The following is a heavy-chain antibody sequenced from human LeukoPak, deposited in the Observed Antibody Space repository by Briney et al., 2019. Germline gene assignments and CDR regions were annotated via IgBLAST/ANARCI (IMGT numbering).Heavy chain of an antibody. J-gene: IGHJ4*02. CDR3: ARGSNSVAY. CDR1: GGSFSDSY. CDR2: INHDGTT. V-gene: IGHV4-34*01. Sequence: ESSETLSLTCAVYGGSFSDSYWSWIRQPPGEGLEWIGEINHDGTTNYNPSLKSRVTILVDTSKNQFSLNLSSVTAADTAVYYCARGSNSVAYWGQGTLVTVSP. D-gene: IGHD4-23*01.